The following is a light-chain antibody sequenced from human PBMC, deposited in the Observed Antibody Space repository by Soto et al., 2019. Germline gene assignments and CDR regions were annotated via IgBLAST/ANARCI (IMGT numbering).Light chain of an antibody. CDR2: QDS. J-gene: IGLJ1*01. V-gene: IGLV3-1*01. CDR1: KLGDKY. Sequence: SYELTQPPSVSVSTGQTASITCSGDKLGDKYACWYQQKPGQSPVLVIYQDSKRPSGIPERFSGSNSGNTATLTISGTQAMDQADYYCQAWDSSTGVFGTGTKLTV. CDR3: QAWDSSTGV.